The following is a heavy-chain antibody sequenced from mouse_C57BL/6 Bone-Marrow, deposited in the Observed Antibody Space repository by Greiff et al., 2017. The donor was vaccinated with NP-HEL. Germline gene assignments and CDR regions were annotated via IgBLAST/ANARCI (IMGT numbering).Heavy chain of an antibody. J-gene: IGHJ2*01. CDR1: GFNIKDDY. V-gene: IGHV14-4*01. CDR3: TTGGYY. CDR2: IDPENGDT. Sequence: VQLQQSGAELVRPGASVKLSCTASGFNIKDDYMHWVKQSPEKGLEWIGWIDPENGDTEYAPKFQGKATITADTSSTTAYLQLSSLTSEDTAVYYCTTGGYYWGQGTTLTVSS.